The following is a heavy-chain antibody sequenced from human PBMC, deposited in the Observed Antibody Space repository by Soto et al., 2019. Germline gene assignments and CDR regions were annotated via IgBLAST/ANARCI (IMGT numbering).Heavy chain of an antibody. D-gene: IGHD6-19*01. Sequence: ASVKVSCKASGYTFTSYYMHWVRQAPGQGLEWMGIINPSGGNTKYSQKFQGRVTITRDTSASTAYMELSSLRSEDTAVYYCARRRSSGWDNAFDIWGQGTMVTVSS. CDR3: ARRRSSGWDNAFDI. CDR2: INPSGGNT. CDR1: GYTFTSYY. V-gene: IGHV1-46*01. J-gene: IGHJ3*02.